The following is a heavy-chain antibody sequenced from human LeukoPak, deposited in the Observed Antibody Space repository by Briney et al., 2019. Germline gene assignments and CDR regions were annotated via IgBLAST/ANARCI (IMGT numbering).Heavy chain of an antibody. D-gene: IGHD3-22*01. V-gene: IGHV1-18*01. Sequence: GASVKVSCKASGYTFTSYGISWVRQAPGQGLEWMGWISAYNGNTNYAQKLQGRVTMTTGTSTSTAYMELRSLRSDDTAVYYCARAGSSSGYYYPLYYFDYWGQGTLVTVSS. CDR2: ISAYNGNT. CDR3: ARAGSSSGYYYPLYYFDY. CDR1: GYTFTSYG. J-gene: IGHJ4*02.